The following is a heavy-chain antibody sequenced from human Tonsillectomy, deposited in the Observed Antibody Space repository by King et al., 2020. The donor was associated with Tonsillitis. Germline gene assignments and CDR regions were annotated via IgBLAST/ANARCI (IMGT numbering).Heavy chain of an antibody. V-gene: IGHV3-23*04. J-gene: IGHJ4*02. CDR2: LSGSGSST. CDR3: AKDTTRTRIAAATDH. Sequence: VQLVESGGGLVQPGGSLRLSCAASGFTFSSYAMSGVRQAPGKGLEWVSALSGSGSSTYYTDSVKGRFTISRDNPKNTLYLQMNSLRAEDTAIYYCAKDTTRTRIAAATDHWGQGTLVTVSS. D-gene: IGHD6-13*01. CDR1: GFTFSSYA.